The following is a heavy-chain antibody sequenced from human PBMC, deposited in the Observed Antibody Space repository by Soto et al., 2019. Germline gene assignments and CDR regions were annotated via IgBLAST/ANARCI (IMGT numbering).Heavy chain of an antibody. Sequence: PSETLSLTCTVSGDSITSNSYFWAWIRQPPGKGLEWIGSIYYSGSTNYNPSLKSRVTISVDTSKNQFSLKLTSVTAADTAVYYCARDKITGLFDYWGQGTLVTVSS. CDR3: ARDKITGLFDY. D-gene: IGHD2-8*02. V-gene: IGHV4-39*07. CDR1: GDSITSNSYF. J-gene: IGHJ4*02. CDR2: IYYSGST.